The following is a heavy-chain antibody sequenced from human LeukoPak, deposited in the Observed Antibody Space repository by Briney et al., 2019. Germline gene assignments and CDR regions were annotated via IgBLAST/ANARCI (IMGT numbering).Heavy chain of an antibody. CDR2: THHSGNT. V-gene: IGHV4-38-2*02. Sequence: SETLSLTCTVSGYSISSGYYWGWIRQSPGKGLEWIGTTHHSGNTYYNPSLKSRVTISTDTSKNQFSLKLSSVTAADTAVYYCARGGDGYNYPFDYWGQGTLVTVSS. D-gene: IGHD5-24*01. J-gene: IGHJ4*02. CDR3: ARGGDGYNYPFDY. CDR1: GYSISSGYY.